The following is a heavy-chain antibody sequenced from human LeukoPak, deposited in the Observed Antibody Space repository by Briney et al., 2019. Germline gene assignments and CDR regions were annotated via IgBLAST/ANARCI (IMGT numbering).Heavy chain of an antibody. D-gene: IGHD3-10*01. CDR3: ARQLRGAYYYFDY. V-gene: IGHV4-59*08. J-gene: IGHJ4*02. Sequence: PSETLSLTCTVSGGSITSNCWSWIRQPPGKGLEWIGYIFYTGSTNYNPSLKSRVTISVDTSKNQFSLNLSSVTAADTAIYYCARQLRGAYYYFDYWGQGTLVTVSS. CDR2: IFYTGST. CDR1: GGSITSNC.